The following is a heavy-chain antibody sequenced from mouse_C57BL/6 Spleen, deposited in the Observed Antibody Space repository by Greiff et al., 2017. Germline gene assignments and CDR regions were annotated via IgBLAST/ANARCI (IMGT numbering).Heavy chain of an antibody. Sequence: QVQLQQSGPELVKPGASVKISCKASGYAFSSSWMNWVKHRPGKGLEWIGRIYPGDGDTNYNGKFKGKATLTADKSSSTAYMQLSSLTSEDSAVYFCARSNYYGSSWDYFDYWGQGTTLTVSS. J-gene: IGHJ2*01. V-gene: IGHV1-82*01. D-gene: IGHD1-1*01. CDR1: GYAFSSSW. CDR2: IYPGDGDT. CDR3: ARSNYYGSSWDYFDY.